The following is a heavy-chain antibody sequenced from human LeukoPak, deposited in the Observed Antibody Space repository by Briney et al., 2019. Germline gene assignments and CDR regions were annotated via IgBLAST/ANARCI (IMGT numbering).Heavy chain of an antibody. CDR1: GYTFTGYY. CDR3: ARDLAIAAAPYGMDV. V-gene: IGHV1-2*02. Sequence: ASVKVSCKASGYTFTGYYMHWVRQAPGQGLEWMGWINPNSGGTNYAQKFQGRVTMTRDTSISTAYMELSRLRSEDTAVYYCARDLAIAAAPYGMDVWGQRTTVTVSS. J-gene: IGHJ6*02. CDR2: INPNSGGT. D-gene: IGHD6-13*01.